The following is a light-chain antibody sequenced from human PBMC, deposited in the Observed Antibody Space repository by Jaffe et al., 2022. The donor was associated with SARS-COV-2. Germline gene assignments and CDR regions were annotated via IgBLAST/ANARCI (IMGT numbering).Light chain of an antibody. J-gene: IGLJ1*01. CDR2: QDF. Sequence: SSELTQPPSVSVSPGQTASITCSGDNLGEKYVCWYQQKPGQSPVLVIYQDFKRPSGIPERFSGSNSGNTATLTITGTQAMDEADYYCQAWDSSTDHVFGTGTKVTVL. CDR1: NLGEKY. V-gene: IGLV3-1*01. CDR3: QAWDSSTDHV.